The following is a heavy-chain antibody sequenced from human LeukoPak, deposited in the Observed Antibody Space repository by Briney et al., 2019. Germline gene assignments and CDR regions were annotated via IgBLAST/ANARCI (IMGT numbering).Heavy chain of an antibody. J-gene: IGHJ1*01. V-gene: IGHV1-2*02. CDR1: GYTFIDSY. Sequence: GASVKVSCKSSGYTFIDSYIHWVQQAPGQGLEWMGWIKPNGGGTQYAQKFQDRVTMTRDTSVSSTYMELSGLRSDDTAVYYCARGYNVMDSYGFYEYFQHWGQGTLVTVSS. D-gene: IGHD5-18*01. CDR2: IKPNGGGT. CDR3: ARGYNVMDSYGFYEYFQH.